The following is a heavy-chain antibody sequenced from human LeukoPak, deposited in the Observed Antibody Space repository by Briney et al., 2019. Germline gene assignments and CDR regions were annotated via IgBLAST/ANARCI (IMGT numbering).Heavy chain of an antibody. J-gene: IGHJ6*02. CDR2: ISGGGDNT. D-gene: IGHD2-15*01. Sequence: GGSLRLSCVASGFTFSSYAMTWVRQAPGKGLNWVSAISGGGDNTHYEDSVKGRFTISRDNSKNTLYLQMNSLRAEDTAVYYCAKGPHGYCSGGSCYYNYYGMDVWGQGTTVTVSS. V-gene: IGHV3-23*01. CDR3: AKGPHGYCSGGSCYYNYYGMDV. CDR1: GFTFSSYA.